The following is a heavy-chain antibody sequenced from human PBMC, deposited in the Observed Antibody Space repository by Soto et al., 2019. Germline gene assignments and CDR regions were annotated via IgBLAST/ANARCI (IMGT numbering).Heavy chain of an antibody. CDR3: ARHARSYYDSSGYWPNYFDY. D-gene: IGHD3-22*01. V-gene: IGHV4-39*01. J-gene: IGHJ4*02. Sequence: LSLTCTVSGGSISSSSYYWGWIRQPPGKGLEWIGSIYYSGSTYYNPSLKSRVTISVDTSKNQFSLKLSSVTAADTAVYYCARHARSYYDSSGYWPNYFDYWGQGTLVTVSS. CDR2: IYYSGST. CDR1: GGSISSSSYY.